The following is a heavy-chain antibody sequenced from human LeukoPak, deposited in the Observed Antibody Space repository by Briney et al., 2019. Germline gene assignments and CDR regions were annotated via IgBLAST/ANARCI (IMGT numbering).Heavy chain of an antibody. D-gene: IGHD4-23*01. CDR3: ARAVRGGNLDY. CDR1: GGSISSNNYY. Sequence: SETLSLTCTVSGGSISSNNYYWGWIRQPPGKGLEWIGSIYYSGSTYNNPSLKSRATISVDTTKNHFSLKLTSVTAADTAVYYCARAVRGGNLDYWAREPWSPSPQ. CDR2: IYYSGST. V-gene: IGHV4-39*02. J-gene: IGHJ4*02.